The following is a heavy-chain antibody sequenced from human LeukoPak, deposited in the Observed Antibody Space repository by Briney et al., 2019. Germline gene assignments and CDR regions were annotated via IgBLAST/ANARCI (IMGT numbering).Heavy chain of an antibody. CDR2: IYYSGST. CDR3: ARVGYSYGFHRYYYYYMDV. Sequence: SETLSLTCTVSGGSISSYYWSWIRQPPGKGLEWIGYIYYSGSTNYNPSLKSRVIISVDTSKNQFSLKLSSVTAADTAVYYCARVGYSYGFHRYYYYYMDVWGKGTTVTVSS. V-gene: IGHV4-59*01. CDR1: GGSISSYY. J-gene: IGHJ6*03. D-gene: IGHD5-18*01.